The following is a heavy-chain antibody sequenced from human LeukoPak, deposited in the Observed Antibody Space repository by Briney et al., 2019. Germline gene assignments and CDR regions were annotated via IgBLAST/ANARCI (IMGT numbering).Heavy chain of an antibody. CDR1: GGSISSYY. V-gene: IGHV4-59*01. J-gene: IGHJ5*02. CDR3: ARGRRLGWFDP. CDR2: IYYSGST. D-gene: IGHD6-19*01. Sequence: PSETLSLTCTVSGGSISSYYWSWIRQPPGKGLEWIGYIYYSGSTNYNPSLKSRVTISVDTSKNQFSLKLSSVTAADTAVYYCARGRRLGWFDPWGQGILVTVSS.